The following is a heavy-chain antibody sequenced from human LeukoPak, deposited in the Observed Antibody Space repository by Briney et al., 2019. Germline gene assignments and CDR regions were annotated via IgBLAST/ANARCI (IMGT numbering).Heavy chain of an antibody. CDR2: INPNSGGT. CDR3: ARVFSSSGYYFFDY. J-gene: IGHJ4*02. D-gene: IGHD3-22*01. Sequence: GASVKVSCKASGYTFTGHYMHWVRQAPGQGLEWMGWINPNSGGTNYAQKFQGRVTMTRDTSISTAYMELSRLRSDDTAVYYCARVFSSSGYYFFDYWGQGTLVTVSS. V-gene: IGHV1-2*02. CDR1: GYTFTGHY.